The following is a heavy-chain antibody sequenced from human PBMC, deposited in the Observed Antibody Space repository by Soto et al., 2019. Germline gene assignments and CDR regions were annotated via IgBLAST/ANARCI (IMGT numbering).Heavy chain of an antibody. Sequence: QVQLQQWGAGLLKPSETLSLTCAVYGGSFSGYYWSWIRQPPGKGLEWIGEINHSGSTNYNPSLKSRVTISVDTSKNQFSLKLSSVTAADTAVYYCARGASLSGYDLPPTNYYGMDVWGQGTTVTVSS. CDR1: GGSFSGYY. CDR2: INHSGST. J-gene: IGHJ6*02. D-gene: IGHD5-12*01. V-gene: IGHV4-34*01. CDR3: ARGASLSGYDLPPTNYYGMDV.